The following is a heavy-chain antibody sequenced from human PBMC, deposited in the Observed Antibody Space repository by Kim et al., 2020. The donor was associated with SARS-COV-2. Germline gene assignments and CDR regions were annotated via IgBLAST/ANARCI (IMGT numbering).Heavy chain of an antibody. CDR3: ARDYSPNWNDNGG. CDR2: ISSSSSYI. J-gene: IGHJ4*02. D-gene: IGHD1-20*01. Sequence: GGSLRLSCAASGFTFSSYSMNWVRQAPGKGLEWVSSISSSSSYIYYADSVKGRFTISRDNAKNSLYLQMNSLRAEDTAVYYCARDYSPNWNDNGGWGQGTLVTVSS. CDR1: GFTFSSYS. V-gene: IGHV3-21*01.